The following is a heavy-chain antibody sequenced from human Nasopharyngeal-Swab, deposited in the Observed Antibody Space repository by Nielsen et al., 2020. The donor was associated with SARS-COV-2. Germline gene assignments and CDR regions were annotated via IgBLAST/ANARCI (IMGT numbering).Heavy chain of an antibody. J-gene: IGHJ6*03. CDR2: IIPIFGTA. D-gene: IGHD6-13*01. V-gene: IGHV1-69*06. CDR3: ARAGEQQLLYYYYMDV. CDR1: GGTFSGYA. Sequence: SVKVSCKASGGTFSGYAISWARQAPGQGLEWMGGIIPIFGTANYAQKFQGRVTITADKSTSTAYMELSSLRSEDTAVYYCARAGEQQLLYYYYMDVWGKGTTVTVSS.